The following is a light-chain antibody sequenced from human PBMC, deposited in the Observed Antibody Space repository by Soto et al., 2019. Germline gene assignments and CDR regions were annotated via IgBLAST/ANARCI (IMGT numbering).Light chain of an antibody. Sequence: DIQMTQSPSTLSASVGDRVTITCRASQSISGWLAWYQQKPGKAPKLLIYKGSSLESGVPSRFSGSGSGTEFTLTISSLQPDDFATYYCQQYNNYGSWTFGQGTKVEIK. CDR3: QQYNNYGSWT. CDR1: QSISGW. V-gene: IGKV1-5*03. CDR2: KGS. J-gene: IGKJ1*01.